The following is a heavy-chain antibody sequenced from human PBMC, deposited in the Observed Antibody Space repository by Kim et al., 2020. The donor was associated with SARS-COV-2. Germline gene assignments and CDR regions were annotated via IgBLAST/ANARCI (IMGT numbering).Heavy chain of an antibody. Sequence: GGSLRLSCAASGFTFSDYYTSWIRQAPGKGLEWVSYISSSGSTIYYADSVKGRFTISRDNAKNSLYLQMNSLRAEDTAVYYCARPLRDELGAMVGYWGQGTLVTVSS. CDR3: ARPLRDELGAMVGY. CDR2: ISSSGSTI. V-gene: IGHV3-11*01. D-gene: IGHD5-18*01. CDR1: GFTFSDYY. J-gene: IGHJ4*02.